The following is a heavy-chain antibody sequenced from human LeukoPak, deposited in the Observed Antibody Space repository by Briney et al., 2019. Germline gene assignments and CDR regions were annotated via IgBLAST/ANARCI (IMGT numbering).Heavy chain of an antibody. D-gene: IGHD2-2*02. Sequence: SETLSLTCTVSGGSISSSSYYWGWIRQPPGKGLEWIGSIYYSGSTYYNPSLKSRVTISVDTSKNQFSLKLSSVTAADTAVYYCARVGGDIVVVPAAIHQSYYFDYWGQGTLVTVSS. CDR1: GGSISSSSYY. V-gene: IGHV4-39*07. J-gene: IGHJ4*02. CDR3: ARVGGDIVVVPAAIHQSYYFDY. CDR2: IYYSGST.